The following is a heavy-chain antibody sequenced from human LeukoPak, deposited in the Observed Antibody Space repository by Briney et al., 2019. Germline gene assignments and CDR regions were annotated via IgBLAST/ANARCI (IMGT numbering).Heavy chain of an antibody. J-gene: IGHJ5*02. V-gene: IGHV4-30-4*01. D-gene: IGHD1-26*01. Sequence: SQTLSLTCTVSGXSISSGDYYWSWIRQPPGKGLEWIGYIHYSGSTYFNPSLKSRVIISVDTSKKQFSLNLNSVTAADTAVYYCATYSGSYRWFDPWGQGTLVTVSS. CDR1: GXSISSGDYY. CDR2: IHYSGST. CDR3: ATYSGSYRWFDP.